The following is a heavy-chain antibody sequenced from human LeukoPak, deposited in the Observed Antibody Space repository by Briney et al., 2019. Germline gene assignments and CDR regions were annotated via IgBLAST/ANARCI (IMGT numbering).Heavy chain of an antibody. CDR3: ARGTWGSDFDY. CDR2: IYATGNT. J-gene: IGHJ4*02. CDR1: GGSLNNYY. V-gene: IGHV4-4*07. Sequence: SETLSLTCAVPGGSLNNYYWSWIRQSAGKGLEWIGRIYATGNTNYNPSLKSRVTMSVDTSENQFSLNLISVTAADTAVYYCARGTWGSDFDYWGQGTLVTVSS. D-gene: IGHD7-27*01.